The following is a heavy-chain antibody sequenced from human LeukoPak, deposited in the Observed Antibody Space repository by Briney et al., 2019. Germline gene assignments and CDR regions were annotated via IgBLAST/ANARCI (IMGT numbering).Heavy chain of an antibody. D-gene: IGHD3-10*01. CDR1: GGSIGSDNYY. CDR2: GTT. Sequence: PSETLSLTCTVSGGSIGSDNYYWGWVRQPPGKGLEWIGSGTTYYNPSLKSRVTISVDTSKNQFSLKLTSMTAADTAVYYCARTGGYMVWGVQNWFDPWGQGTLVTVSS. J-gene: IGHJ5*02. V-gene: IGHV4-39*01. CDR3: ARTGGYMVWGVQNWFDP.